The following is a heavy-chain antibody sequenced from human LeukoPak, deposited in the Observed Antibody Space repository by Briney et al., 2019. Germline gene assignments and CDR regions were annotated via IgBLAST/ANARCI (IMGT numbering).Heavy chain of an antibody. V-gene: IGHV1-18*01. CDR1: GYTFTSYG. Sequence: ASVKVSXKASGYTFTSYGISWVRQAPGQGLEWMGWISAYNGNTNYAQKLQGRVTMTTDTSTSTAYMELRSLRSDGTAVYYCARRYYYDSSGYYYYPYFDYWGQGTLVTVSS. J-gene: IGHJ4*02. CDR2: ISAYNGNT. CDR3: ARRYYYDSSGYYYYPYFDY. D-gene: IGHD3-22*01.